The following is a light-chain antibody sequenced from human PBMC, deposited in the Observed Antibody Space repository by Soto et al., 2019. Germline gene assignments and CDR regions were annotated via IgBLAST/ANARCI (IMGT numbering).Light chain of an antibody. Sequence: AIQLTQSPSSLSASVGDTVSITCRASHDIVSSLAWYQKKSGKPPKLLIYSASALDTGVPSRFSGTGSGTDFTLSITSLQPEDFATYYCQQFKTYPVTFGQGTRLDIK. CDR3: QQFKTYPVT. CDR2: SAS. J-gene: IGKJ5*01. V-gene: IGKV1-13*02. CDR1: HDIVSS.